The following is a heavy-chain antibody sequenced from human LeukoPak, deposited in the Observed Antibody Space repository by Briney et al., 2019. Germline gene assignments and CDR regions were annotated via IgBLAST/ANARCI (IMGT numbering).Heavy chain of an antibody. CDR1: GGSISSYY. CDR2: IYTSGST. Sequence: SETLSLTCTVSGGSISSYYWSWIRQPAGKGLEWIGRIYTSGSTNYNPSLKSRVTMSVDTSKNQFSLRLSSVTAADTSVYYCARDHYYYDSSGYAFDYWGQGTLVTVSS. V-gene: IGHV4-4*07. D-gene: IGHD3-22*01. CDR3: ARDHYYYDSSGYAFDY. J-gene: IGHJ4*01.